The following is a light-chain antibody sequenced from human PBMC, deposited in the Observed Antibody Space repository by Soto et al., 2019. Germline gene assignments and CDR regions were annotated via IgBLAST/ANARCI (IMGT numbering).Light chain of an antibody. CDR3: SSYTSSSTVV. J-gene: IGLJ2*01. CDR1: SSDFGGYNY. CDR2: DVS. V-gene: IGLV2-14*01. Sequence: QSALPQPASVSGSPGQSITISCTGTSSDFGGYNYVSWYQQHPGKAPKLMIYDVSNRPSGVSNRFSGSKSGNTASLTISGRQAEDEADYYCSSYTSSSTVVFGGGTKLTVL.